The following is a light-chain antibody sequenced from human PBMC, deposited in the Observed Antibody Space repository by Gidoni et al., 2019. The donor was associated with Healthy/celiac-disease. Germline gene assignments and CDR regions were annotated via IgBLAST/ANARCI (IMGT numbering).Light chain of an antibody. CDR1: QSISSW. CDR2: KAS. V-gene: IGKV1-5*03. Sequence: IQMTQSPSTLSASVGDRVTIPCRASQSISSWLAWYQQKPGKAPKLLIYKASSLESGVPSRFSGSGSGTEFTLTISSLQPDDFATYYCQQYNSYSGTFGQGTKVEIK. CDR3: QQYNSYSGT. J-gene: IGKJ1*01.